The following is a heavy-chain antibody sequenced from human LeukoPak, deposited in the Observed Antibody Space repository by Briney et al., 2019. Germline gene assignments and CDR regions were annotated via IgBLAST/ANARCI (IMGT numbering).Heavy chain of an antibody. CDR3: AKGGYSYGYWGGEFDS. CDR2: ISWNSGSI. V-gene: IGHV3-9*03. Sequence: SGGSLRLSCAASGFTFDDYAMHWVRQAPGKGLEWVSGISWNSGSIDYADSVKGRFTISRDNAKNSLFLQMNSLRVEDMALYYCAKGGYSYGYWGGEFDSWGQGTLVTVSS. CDR1: GFTFDDYA. D-gene: IGHD5-18*01. J-gene: IGHJ4*02.